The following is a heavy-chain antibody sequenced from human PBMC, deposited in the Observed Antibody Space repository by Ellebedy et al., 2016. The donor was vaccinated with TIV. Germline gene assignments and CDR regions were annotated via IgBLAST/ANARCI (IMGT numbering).Heavy chain of an antibody. J-gene: IGHJ6*03. V-gene: IGHV3-23*01. D-gene: IGHD3-22*01. Sequence: GESLKISCAASGFTFSSYAMSWVRQAPGKGLEWVSAISGSGGSTYYADSVKGRFTISRDNSKNTLYLQMNSLRAEDTAVYYCARDRSGSKWLLSYYMDVWGKGTTVTVSS. CDR1: GFTFSSYA. CDR2: ISGSGGST. CDR3: ARDRSGSKWLLSYYMDV.